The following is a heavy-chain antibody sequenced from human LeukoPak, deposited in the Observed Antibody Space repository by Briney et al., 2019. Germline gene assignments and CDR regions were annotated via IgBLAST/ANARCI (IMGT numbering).Heavy chain of an antibody. CDR2: IKQDGSEK. D-gene: IGHD2-2*01. J-gene: IGHJ4*02. V-gene: IGHV3-7*01. CDR1: GFTLSSYW. Sequence: GGSLRLSCAASGFTLSSYWMSWVRQAPGKGLEWVANIKQDGSEKYYVDSVKGRFTISRDNAKNSLYLQMNSLRAEDTAVYYCARDGAADIVVVPAADYWGQGTLVTVSS. CDR3: ARDGAADIVVVPAADY.